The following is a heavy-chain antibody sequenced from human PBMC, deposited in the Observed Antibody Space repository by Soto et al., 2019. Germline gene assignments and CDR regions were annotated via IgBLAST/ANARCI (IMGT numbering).Heavy chain of an antibody. Sequence: QLQLQESGPGLVKPSETLSLTCTVSDESIGRRNYFWGCIRQPPGKGLEWIGNIFYSGNTHYKPSLKSRGTISLDPSNHHFSLRVSSVTAADTAVYYCARHLYSGDIIGSFGYWGPGALGIVSS. D-gene: IGHD6-19*01. J-gene: IGHJ4*02. CDR2: IFYSGNT. CDR3: ARHLYSGDIIGSFGY. V-gene: IGHV4-39*01. CDR1: DESIGRRNYF.